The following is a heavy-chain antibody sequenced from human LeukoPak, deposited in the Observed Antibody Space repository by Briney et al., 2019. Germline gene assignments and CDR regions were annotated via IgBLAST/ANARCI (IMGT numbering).Heavy chain of an antibody. J-gene: IGHJ5*02. CDR2: TYYRSKWYK. CDR3: ARTYSSSSWFDP. Sequence: SQTLSLTCAISGDSVSSNSAVWNWIRQSPSRGLEWLGKTYYRSKWYKDYAVSVKSRITINPDTSKNQSSLQLNSVTPEDTAVYYCARTYSSSSWFDPWGQGTLVTVSS. D-gene: IGHD6-6*01. CDR1: GDSVSSNSAV. V-gene: IGHV6-1*01.